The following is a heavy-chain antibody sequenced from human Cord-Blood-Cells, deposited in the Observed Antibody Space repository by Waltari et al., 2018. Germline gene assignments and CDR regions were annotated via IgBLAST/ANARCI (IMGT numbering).Heavy chain of an antibody. D-gene: IGHD6-13*01. CDR2: INHSGST. J-gene: IGHJ4*02. CDR1: GGSFSGYY. V-gene: IGHV4-34*01. CDR3: ARGYGSSWPTTNYFDY. Sequence: QVQLQQWGAGLLKPSETLSLTCAVYGGSFSGYYWRWLRQPPGKGLEWIGEINHSGSTNYNPSLKSRVTISVDTSKNQFSLKLSSVTAADTAVYYCARGYGSSWPTTNYFDYWGQGTLVTVSS.